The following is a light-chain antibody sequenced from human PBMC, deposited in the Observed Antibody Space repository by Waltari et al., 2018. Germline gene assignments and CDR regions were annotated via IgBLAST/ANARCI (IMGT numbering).Light chain of an antibody. CDR3: STYSPGGTPSV. J-gene: IGLJ1*01. CDR2: DVR. V-gene: IGLV2-14*03. CDR1: SGDIGRHNF. Sequence: QSALTQPASVSGSPGQSITISCTGTSGDIGRHNFVSWYQQHQGKAPRLMIFDVRKRPSWASGRFSGSQSGNSASLTLSRRHAEDEADYYCSTYSPGGTPSVFGTGTEVTVL.